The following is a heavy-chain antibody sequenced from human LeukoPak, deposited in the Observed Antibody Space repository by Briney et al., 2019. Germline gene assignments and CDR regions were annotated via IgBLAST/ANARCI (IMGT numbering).Heavy chain of an antibody. CDR2: IYSGGYT. J-gene: IGHJ6*02. CDR3: ARGGNENYYYGMDV. V-gene: IGHV3-53*01. D-gene: IGHD4-23*01. Sequence: PGGSLRLSCAASGFSVSSNYMSWVRQAPGKGLEWVSVIYSGGYTYYADSVKGRFTISRDNSKNTLYLQMNSLRAEDTAVYFCARGGNENYYYGMDVWGQGTTVTVSS. CDR1: GFSVSSNY.